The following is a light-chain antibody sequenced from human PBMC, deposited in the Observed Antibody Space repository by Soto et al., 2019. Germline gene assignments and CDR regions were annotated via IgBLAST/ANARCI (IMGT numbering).Light chain of an antibody. J-gene: IGLJ1*01. Sequence: QSVLTQPASVSGSPGQSITISCSGTSSDVGGYNYVSWYQHHPGKAPKVMIYEVSNRPSGVPNRFSGSKSGNTASLTISGLRAEDEADYYCGSYTSSSTHVFGTGTKVTVL. V-gene: IGLV2-14*01. CDR1: SSDVGGYNY. CDR2: EVS. CDR3: GSYTSSSTHV.